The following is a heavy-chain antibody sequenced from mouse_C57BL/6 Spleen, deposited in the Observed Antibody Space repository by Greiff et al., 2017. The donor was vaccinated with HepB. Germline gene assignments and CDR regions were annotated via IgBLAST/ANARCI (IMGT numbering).Heavy chain of an antibody. CDR2: IYPGDGDT. V-gene: IGHV1-82*01. J-gene: IGHJ1*03. Sequence: VKLQESGPELVKPGASVKISCKASGYAFSSSWMNWVKQRPGKGLEWIGRIYPGDGDTNYNGKFKGKATLTADKSSSTAYMQLSSLTSEDSAVYFCARWDTTVVYWYFDVWGTGTTVTVSS. CDR1: GYAFSSSW. D-gene: IGHD1-1*01. CDR3: ARWDTTVVYWYFDV.